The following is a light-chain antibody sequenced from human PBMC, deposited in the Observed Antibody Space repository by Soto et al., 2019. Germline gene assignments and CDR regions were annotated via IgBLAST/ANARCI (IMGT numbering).Light chain of an antibody. CDR2: LNSDGSH. J-gene: IGLJ3*02. V-gene: IGLV4-69*01. CDR1: SWHSSYA. CDR3: QTWGTGTRGV. Sequence: QLVLTQSPSASASLGASVKLTCTLSSWHSSYAIAWHQQQPEKGPRYLMKLNSDGSHSKGDGIPDRFSGSSSGAERYLTISSLQSEDEADYYCQTWGTGTRGVFGGGTKLTVL.